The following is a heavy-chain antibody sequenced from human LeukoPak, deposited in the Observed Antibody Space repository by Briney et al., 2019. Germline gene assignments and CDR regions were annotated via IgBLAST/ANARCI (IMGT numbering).Heavy chain of an antibody. J-gene: IGHJ5*02. CDR2: MNPNSGNT. CDR1: GYTFTSYD. V-gene: IGHV1-8*01. CDR3: ARGSFGQAYYDFWSGYYYNWFDP. D-gene: IGHD3-3*01. Sequence: ASVKVSCKASGYTFTSYDINWVRQATGQGLGWMGWMNPNSGNTGYAQKFQGRVTITRNTSISTAYMELSSLRSEDTAVYYCARGSFGQAYYDFWSGYYYNWFDPWGQGTLVTVSS.